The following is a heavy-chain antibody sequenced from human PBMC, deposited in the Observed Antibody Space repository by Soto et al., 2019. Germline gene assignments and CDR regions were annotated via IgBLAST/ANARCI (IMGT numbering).Heavy chain of an antibody. Sequence: EVQLLESGGGLVQPGGSLRLSCAVSGFTFGSYAMSWVRRAPEKGLEWVSTLGGDGVTAFYADSVKGRFTISRDNSKNTVFLQMNTLRAEDTGVYYCAKALRTSWNFFYYMDVWGRGTTVTVSS. J-gene: IGHJ6*03. CDR3: AKALRTSWNFFYYMDV. V-gene: IGHV3-23*01. D-gene: IGHD2-2*01. CDR2: LGGDGVTA. CDR1: GFTFGSYA.